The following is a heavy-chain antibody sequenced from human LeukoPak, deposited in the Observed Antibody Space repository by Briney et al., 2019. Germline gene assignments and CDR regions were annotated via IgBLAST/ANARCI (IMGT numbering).Heavy chain of an antibody. V-gene: IGHV4-39*07. D-gene: IGHD2-8*01. CDR2: IYHSGST. Sequence: PSETLSLTCTVSGGSILDSTYYWAWIRQPPGKGLEWIGSIYHSGSTHYNPSLKSRVTISVDTSKNQFSLKLSSVTASDTAIYYCARNVSADFSNRHHKWFDPWGQGTLVTVSS. CDR3: ARNVSADFSNRHHKWFDP. CDR1: GGSILDSTYY. J-gene: IGHJ5*02.